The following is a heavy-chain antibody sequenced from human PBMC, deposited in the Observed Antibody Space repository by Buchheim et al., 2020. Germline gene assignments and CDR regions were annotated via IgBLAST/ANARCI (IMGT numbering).Heavy chain of an antibody. CDR1: GGSISSYY. CDR2: IHYSGST. D-gene: IGHD2-15*01. CDR3: ARDRQLLPYYYYGMDV. Sequence: QVQLQESGPGLVKPSETLSLTCTVSGGSISSYYWSWIRQPPGKGLEWIGYIHYSGSTNYNPSLKSRVTISVDTSKNQFSLKLSSVTAADTAVYYCARDRQLLPYYYYGMDVWGQGTT. J-gene: IGHJ6*02. V-gene: IGHV4-59*01.